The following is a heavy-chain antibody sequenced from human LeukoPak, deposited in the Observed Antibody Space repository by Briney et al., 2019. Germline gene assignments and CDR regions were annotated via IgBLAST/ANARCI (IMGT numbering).Heavy chain of an antibody. CDR2: ISGSGGTT. D-gene: IGHD1-14*01. J-gene: IGHJ6*02. Sequence: GGSLRLSCAASGFTVSSNYMSWVRQAPGKGLEWVSVISGSGGTTYYADSVKGRFTISRDSSKNTLYLQMNSLRAEDTAVYYCAKVSGGGLYYDGMDVWGQGTTVTVSS. CDR3: AKVSGGGLYYDGMDV. V-gene: IGHV3-23*01. CDR1: GFTVSSNY.